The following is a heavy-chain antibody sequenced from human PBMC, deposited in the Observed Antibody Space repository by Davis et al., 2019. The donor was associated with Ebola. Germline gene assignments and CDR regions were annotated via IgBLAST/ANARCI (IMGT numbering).Heavy chain of an antibody. V-gene: IGHV1-18*04. CDR3: ARDPIVLVQGGWFDP. D-gene: IGHD2-2*01. CDR1: GYTFTSYG. J-gene: IGHJ5*02. Sequence: ALVKVSCKASGYTFTSYGISWVRQAPGQGLEWMGWISAYNGNTNYAQKLQGRVTMTTDTSTSTAYMELRSLRSDDTAVYYCARDPIVLVQGGWFDPWGQGTLVTVSS. CDR2: ISAYNGNT.